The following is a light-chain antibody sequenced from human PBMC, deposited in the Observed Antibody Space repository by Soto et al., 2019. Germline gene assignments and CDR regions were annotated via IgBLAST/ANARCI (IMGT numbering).Light chain of an antibody. J-gene: IGKJ1*01. V-gene: IGKV2-28*01. CDR1: QSLLHSNGYNY. CDR3: MQALQTWT. CDR2: LGS. Sequence: DIVMTQSPLSLPVTPGEPASISCRSSQSLLHSNGYNYLDWYMQKPGQSPQLLIYLGSNRASGVTDRFSGSGSVTEFTLKISKVEAEDVGVYYCMQALQTWTFGQGTKVEIK.